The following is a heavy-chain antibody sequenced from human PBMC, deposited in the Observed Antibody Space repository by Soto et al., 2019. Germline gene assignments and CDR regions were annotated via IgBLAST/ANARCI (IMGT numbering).Heavy chain of an antibody. CDR1: RFTFSSYA. CDR3: AKNRLRDGSSRQGFDS. J-gene: IGHJ4*02. Sequence: GGSLRLSCAASRFTFSSYAISWVRQPPGKGLEWVSSITGSGGSTYNADSVKGRFTISRDNSRNTLFLQMNSLRAEDTAVYYCAKNRLRDGSSRQGFDSWGQGTLVTVSS. CDR2: ITGSGGST. D-gene: IGHD6-6*01. V-gene: IGHV3-23*01.